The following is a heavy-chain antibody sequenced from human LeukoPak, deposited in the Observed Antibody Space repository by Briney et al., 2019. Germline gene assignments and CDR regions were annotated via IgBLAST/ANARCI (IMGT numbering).Heavy chain of an antibody. CDR2: ISSSKNYI. J-gene: IGHJ4*02. V-gene: IGHV3-21*01. CDR1: GFTFSSYS. CDR3: ARDTNWGSRGDY. Sequence: PGGSLRLSCAASGFTFSSYSMSWVRQAPGKGLEWVSSISSSKNYIYYADSVKGRFTISRDNAKNSLYLQMNSLRAEDTAVYYCARDTNWGSRGDYWGQGTLVTVSS. D-gene: IGHD7-27*01.